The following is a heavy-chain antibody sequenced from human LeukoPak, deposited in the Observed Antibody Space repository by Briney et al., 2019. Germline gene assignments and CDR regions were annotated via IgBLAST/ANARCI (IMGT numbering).Heavy chain of an antibody. J-gene: IGHJ3*02. V-gene: IGHV3-21*01. D-gene: IGHD3-22*01. CDR1: GFTFSSYS. Sequence: GGSLRLSCAASGFTFSSYSMNWVRQAPGKGLEWVSSISSSSSYIYYADSLKGRFTISRDNAKNSLYLQMNSLRAEDTAVYYCARDGYYDSSGPQDGAFDIWGQGTMVTVSS. CDR2: ISSSSSYI. CDR3: ARDGYYDSSGPQDGAFDI.